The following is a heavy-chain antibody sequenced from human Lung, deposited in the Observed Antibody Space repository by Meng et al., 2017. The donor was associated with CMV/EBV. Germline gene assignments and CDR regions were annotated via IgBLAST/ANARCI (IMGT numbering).Heavy chain of an antibody. D-gene: IGHD2-21*01. CDR3: AKYSAVGERLYYFDY. CDR1: GLTFSSYG. J-gene: IGHJ4*02. CDR2: IGATAGGT. V-gene: IGHV3-23*01. Sequence: GGSLRLXCAASGLTFSSYGMSWVRQAPGKGLEWVSSIGATAGGTYYADSVKGRFTISRDNAKNTLYLQMNSLRAEDTAVYYCAKYSAVGERLYYFDYWGQGTXVTVCS.